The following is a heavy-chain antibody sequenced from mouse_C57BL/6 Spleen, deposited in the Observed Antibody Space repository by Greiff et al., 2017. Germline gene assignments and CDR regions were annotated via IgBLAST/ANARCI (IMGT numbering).Heavy chain of an antibody. CDR3: TRDYYGSSSYAMDY. J-gene: IGHJ4*01. V-gene: IGHV14-4*01. Sequence: VQLQQSGAELVRPGASVKLSCTASGFNIKDDYMHWVKQRPEQGLAWIGWIDPENGDTEYASKFQGKATITADTSSNTAYLQLSSLTSEDTAVYYCTRDYYGSSSYAMDYWGQGTSVTVSS. CDR2: IDPENGDT. D-gene: IGHD1-1*01. CDR1: GFNIKDDY.